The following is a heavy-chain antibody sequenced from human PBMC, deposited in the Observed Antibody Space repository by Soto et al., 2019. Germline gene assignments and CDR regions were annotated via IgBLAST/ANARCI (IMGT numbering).Heavy chain of an antibody. CDR3: AKKFHYGSGTYLYYFDY. D-gene: IGHD3-10*01. CDR1: GFTFSHYA. J-gene: IGHJ4*02. Sequence: EVQLLESGGGLVQRGGSLRLSCAASGFTFSHYAMSWVRQAPGRGLEWVSTISGGDGSTYYADSVKGRFTISRDNSKNTLYLQMNSLRAEDTAVYYCAKKFHYGSGTYLYYFDYWGQGTLVTVSS. V-gene: IGHV3-23*01. CDR2: ISGGDGST.